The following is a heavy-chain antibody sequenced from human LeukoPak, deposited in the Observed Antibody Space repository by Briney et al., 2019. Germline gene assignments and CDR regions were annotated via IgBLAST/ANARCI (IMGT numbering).Heavy chain of an antibody. V-gene: IGHV4-4*09. D-gene: IGHD5-18*01. J-gene: IGHJ4*02. CDR3: ARSGYSYGYGYYFDY. CDR2: IYTSGST. CDR1: GGSISSYY. Sequence: SETLSLTCTVSGGSISSYYWSWIRRPPGKGLEWIGYIYTSGSTNYNPSLKSRVTISVDTSKNQFSLELSSVTAADTAVYHCARSGYSYGYGYYFDYWGQGTLVTVSS.